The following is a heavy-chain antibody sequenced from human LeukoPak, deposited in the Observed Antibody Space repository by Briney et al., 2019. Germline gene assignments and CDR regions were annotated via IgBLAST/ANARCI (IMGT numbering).Heavy chain of an antibody. CDR1: GFPFSGNA. Sequence: GGSLRLSCAASGFPFSGNATSWVRQAPGRGLEWVSGVGGDEKAHYADFVRGRFTISRDNSKKTVYLQMNSLTVEDTAVYYCAKDLSWWVTADYWGQGVLVTVSS. D-gene: IGHD2-21*02. J-gene: IGHJ4*02. V-gene: IGHV3-23*01. CDR2: VGGDEKA. CDR3: AKDLSWWVTADY.